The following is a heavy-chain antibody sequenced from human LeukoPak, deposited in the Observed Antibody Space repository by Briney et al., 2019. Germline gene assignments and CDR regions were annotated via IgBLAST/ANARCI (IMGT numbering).Heavy chain of an antibody. V-gene: IGHV3-48*03. J-gene: IGHJ4*02. CDR1: GFTFSSYE. CDR2: IRSGGTTI. CDR3: ARDKGSDGIDF. Sequence: PGGSLRLSCAASGFTFSSYEMNWVRQAPGKGLQWISYIRSGGTTIYYAGSVKGRFTISRDDAENSLYLQMNSLRAEDTAVYYCARDKGSDGIDFWGQGTLVTVSS. D-gene: IGHD1-26*01.